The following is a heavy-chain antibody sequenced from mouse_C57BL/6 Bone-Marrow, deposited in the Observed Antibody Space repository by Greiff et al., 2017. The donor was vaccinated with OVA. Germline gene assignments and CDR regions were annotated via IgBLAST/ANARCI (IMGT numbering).Heavy chain of an antibody. CDR2: IYIGNGYT. CDR1: GYTFTSYG. Sequence: EVKLMESGAELVRPGSSVKMSCKTSGYTFTSYGINWVKQRPGQGLEWIGYIYIGNGYTEYNEKFKGKATLTSDTSSSTAYMQLSSLTSEDSAIYFCARRGALTGTALFDYWGQGTTLTVSS. V-gene: IGHV1-58*01. CDR3: ARRGALTGTALFDY. J-gene: IGHJ2*01. D-gene: IGHD4-1*01.